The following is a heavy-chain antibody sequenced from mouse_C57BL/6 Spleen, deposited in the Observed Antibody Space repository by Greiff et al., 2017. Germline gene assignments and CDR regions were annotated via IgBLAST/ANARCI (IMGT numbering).Heavy chain of an antibody. Sequence: EVQLQQSGPELVKPGASVKIPCKASGYTFTDYNMDWVKQSHGKSLEWIGDINPNNGGTIYNQKFKGKATLTVDKSSSTAYMELRSLTSEDTAVYYWARAITTVVRDWYFDVWGTGTTVTVSS. D-gene: IGHD1-1*01. CDR2: INPNNGGT. V-gene: IGHV1-18*01. J-gene: IGHJ1*03. CDR1: GYTFTDYN. CDR3: ARAITTVVRDWYFDV.